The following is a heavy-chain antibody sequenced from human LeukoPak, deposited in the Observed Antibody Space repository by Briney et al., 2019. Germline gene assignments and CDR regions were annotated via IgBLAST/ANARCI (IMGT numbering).Heavy chain of an antibody. D-gene: IGHD3-10*01. CDR3: ARGYYSSGSATYFDK. V-gene: IGHV3-23*01. CDR2: ISGSGGST. CDR1: GFTFSSYA. J-gene: IGHJ4*02. Sequence: GGSLRLSCAASGFTFSSYAMSWVRQAPGKGLEWVSAISGSGGSTYYADSVKGRFAVTRDNSKNTLYMEMTSLRAEDTAVYYCARGYYSSGSATYFDKWGQGTLVTVSS.